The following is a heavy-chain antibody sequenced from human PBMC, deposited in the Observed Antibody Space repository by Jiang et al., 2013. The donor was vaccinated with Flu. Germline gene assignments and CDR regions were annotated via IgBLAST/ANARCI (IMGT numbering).Heavy chain of an antibody. D-gene: IGHD1-1*01. J-gene: IGHJ4*02. CDR1: GFTFSSYG. CDR3: ARDLSTTGTRIIDY. V-gene: IGHV3-33*01. Sequence: GGVVQPGRSLRLSCAASGFTFSSYGMHWVRQAPGKGLEWVAVIWYDGSNKYYADSVKGRFTISRDNSKNTLYLQMNSLRAEDTAVYYCARDLSTTGTRIIDYWGQGTLVTVSS. CDR2: IWYDGSNK.